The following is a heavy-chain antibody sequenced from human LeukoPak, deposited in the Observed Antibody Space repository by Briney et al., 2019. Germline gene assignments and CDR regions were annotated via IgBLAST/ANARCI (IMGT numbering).Heavy chain of an antibody. CDR1: GYTFTGYY. D-gene: IGHD5-18*01. J-gene: IGHJ4*02. CDR2: INPNSGGT. CDR3: ALLRGYSYGYDY. Sequence: ASVRVSCKASGYTFTGYYMHWVRQAPGQGLEWMGWINPNSGGTNYAQKFQGWVTMTRDTSISTAYMELSRLRSDDTAVYYCALLRGYSYGYDYWGQGTLVTVS. V-gene: IGHV1-2*04.